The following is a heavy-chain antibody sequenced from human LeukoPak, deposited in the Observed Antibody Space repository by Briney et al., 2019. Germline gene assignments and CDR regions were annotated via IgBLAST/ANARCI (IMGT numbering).Heavy chain of an antibody. V-gene: IGHV4-39*01. J-gene: IGHJ4*02. D-gene: IGHD3-10*01. CDR3: AGRISEYGSGSFLAADY. Sequence: SETLSLTCTVSGGSIRSSNYYWGWIRQPPGKGLEWIGSLYYSGSTYYNPSLKSRVTISVDTSKNEFSLKVYSMTAADTAVYYCAGRISEYGSGSFLAADYWGQGTLVTVSS. CDR1: GGSIRSSNYY. CDR2: LYYSGST.